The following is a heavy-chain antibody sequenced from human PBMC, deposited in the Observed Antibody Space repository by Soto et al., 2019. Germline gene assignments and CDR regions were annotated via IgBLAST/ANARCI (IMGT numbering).Heavy chain of an antibody. CDR3: ARGYGSADY. Sequence: PGGSLRLSCAASGFTFSSYAMSWVRQAPDKGLEWVSSISSGSNYIYYADSVKGRFTISRDNAKNSLYLQMNSLRAEDTAVYYCARGYGSADYWGQGTLVTVSS. CDR1: GFTFSSYA. V-gene: IGHV3-21*01. D-gene: IGHD5-18*01. J-gene: IGHJ4*02. CDR2: ISSGSNYI.